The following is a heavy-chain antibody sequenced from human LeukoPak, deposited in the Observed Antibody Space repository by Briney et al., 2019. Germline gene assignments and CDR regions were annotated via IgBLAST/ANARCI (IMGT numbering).Heavy chain of an antibody. CDR3: ARNIYSSSSWRFDY. J-gene: IGHJ4*02. CDR2: ISGSGAST. Sequence: PGGSLRLSCAASGFTFSSYAMSWVRQAPGKGLEWVSAISGSGASTYYADSVKGRFTISRDISKNALYLQMNSLSAEDTAVFYCARNIYSSSSWRFDYWGQGTLVTVSS. V-gene: IGHV3-23*01. D-gene: IGHD6-6*01. CDR1: GFTFSSYA.